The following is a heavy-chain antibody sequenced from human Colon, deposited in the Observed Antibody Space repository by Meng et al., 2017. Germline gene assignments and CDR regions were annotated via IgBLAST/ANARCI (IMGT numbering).Heavy chain of an antibody. CDR2: ISTIGNVI. CDR1: AFNFRGYE. V-gene: IGHV3-48*03. CDR3: ARDLWEANWHPGAMDV. D-gene: IGHD1-26*01. Sequence: GGSLRLSCAASAFNFRGYEMNWVRQAPGKGLEWVSYISTIGNVIKYADSERGRFTISRDNAKNSLYLQMNSLRAEDTAVYYCARDLWEANWHPGAMDVWGQGTTVTVSS. J-gene: IGHJ6*02.